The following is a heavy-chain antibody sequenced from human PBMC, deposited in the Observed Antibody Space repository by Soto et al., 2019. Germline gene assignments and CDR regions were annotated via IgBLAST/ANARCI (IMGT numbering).Heavy chain of an antibody. V-gene: IGHV5-51*01. J-gene: IGHJ6*02. CDR3: AKEYCTTVTTCYYYGMDV. D-gene: IGHD4-17*01. CDR1: GYSFTSYW. CDR2: IYPGDSDT. Sequence: PGESLKISCKGSGYSFTSYWIGWVRQMPGKGLEWMGIIYPGDSDTRYSPSFQGQVTISADKSISTAYLQWSSLKASDTAMYYCAKEYCTTVTTCYYYGMDVWGQGTTVTVSS.